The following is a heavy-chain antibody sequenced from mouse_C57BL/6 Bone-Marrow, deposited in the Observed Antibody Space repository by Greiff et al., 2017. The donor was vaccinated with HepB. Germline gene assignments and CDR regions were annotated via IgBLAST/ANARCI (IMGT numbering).Heavy chain of an antibody. Sequence: EVQGVESGGGLVQSGRSLRLSCATSGFTFSDFYMEWVRQAPGKGLEWIAASRNKANDYTTEYSASVKGRFIVSRDTSQSILYLQMNALRAEDTAIYYCARDAGGNDGAMDYWGQGTSVTVSS. CDR3: ARDAGGNDGAMDY. CDR1: GFTFSDFY. V-gene: IGHV7-1*01. J-gene: IGHJ4*01. D-gene: IGHD1-1*02. CDR2: SRNKANDYTT.